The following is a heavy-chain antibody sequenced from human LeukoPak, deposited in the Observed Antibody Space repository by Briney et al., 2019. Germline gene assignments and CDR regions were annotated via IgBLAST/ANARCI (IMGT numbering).Heavy chain of an antibody. CDR1: GYSFTSYW. V-gene: IGHV5-51*01. CDR3: ARRGFSFTSGGLEYFDY. D-gene: IGHD2/OR15-2a*01. J-gene: IGHJ4*02. Sequence: GESLKISCKASGYSFTSYWIAWVRQMPGKGLEWMGIIYPGDSDTRYSPSFQGQVTISADKSISTAYLQWSSLKASDTAMYYCARRGFSFTSGGLEYFDYWGQGTLVTVSS. CDR2: IYPGDSDT.